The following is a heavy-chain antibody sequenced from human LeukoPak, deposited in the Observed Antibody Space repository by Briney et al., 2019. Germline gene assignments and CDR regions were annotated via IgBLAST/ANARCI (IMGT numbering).Heavy chain of an antibody. J-gene: IGHJ3*02. CDR2: IIPIFGTA. CDR1: GYIFSDYY. V-gene: IGHV1-69*13. Sequence: SVKVSCKASGYIFSDYYMHWVRQAPGQGLEWLGGIIPIFGTANYAQKFQGRVTITADESTSTAYMELSSLRSEDTAVYYCARQPKTYYYGSGSYSAFDIWGQGTMVTVSS. D-gene: IGHD3-10*01. CDR3: ARQPKTYYYGSGSYSAFDI.